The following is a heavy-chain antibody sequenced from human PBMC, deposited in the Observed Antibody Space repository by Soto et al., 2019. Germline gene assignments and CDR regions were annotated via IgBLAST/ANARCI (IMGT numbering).Heavy chain of an antibody. D-gene: IGHD2-15*01. J-gene: IGHJ4*02. V-gene: IGHV3-7*05. CDR1: GFTFNNYY. Sequence: EVQLVESGGGLVQPGGSLRLSCAASGFTFNNYYMVWVRQAPGRGLEWVANINQDGSAKYYVDSVKGRFTISRDNAKSSLYVQINSLRAEDTATYYCGRGFGGTHWGQGSLVTVSS. CDR2: INQDGSAK. CDR3: GRGFGGTH.